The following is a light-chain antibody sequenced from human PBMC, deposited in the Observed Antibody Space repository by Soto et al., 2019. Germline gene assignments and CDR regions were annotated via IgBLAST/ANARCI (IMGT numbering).Light chain of an antibody. CDR3: QQYNNWPLT. CDR1: QTVVRN. V-gene: IGKV3-15*01. Sequence: EVVMTQSPATLSVSPGERATLSCRASQTVVRNLAWYRQTPGQAPRLLIYGASTRATGIPARFSGSGSGTEFTLTISSLQSEDFAVYYCQQYNNWPLTFGGGTKVDIK. J-gene: IGKJ4*01. CDR2: GAS.